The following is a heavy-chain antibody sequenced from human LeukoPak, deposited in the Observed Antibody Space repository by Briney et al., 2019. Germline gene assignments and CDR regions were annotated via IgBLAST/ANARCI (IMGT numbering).Heavy chain of an antibody. Sequence: QPGGSLRLSCAASGFTVTNNYMSWVRQAPGKGLEWVSVIYTGGSTYYADSVRGRFTISRDNSKNTLYLQMNSLRAEDTAVYYCARELGTREAFEIWGQGTMVTVSS. J-gene: IGHJ3*02. CDR2: IYTGGST. CDR3: ARELGTREAFEI. CDR1: GFTVTNNY. V-gene: IGHV3-53*01. D-gene: IGHD1-26*01.